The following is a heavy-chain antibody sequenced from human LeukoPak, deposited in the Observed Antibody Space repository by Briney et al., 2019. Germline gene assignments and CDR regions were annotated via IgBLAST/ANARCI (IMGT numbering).Heavy chain of an antibody. Sequence: GGSLRLSCVASGFAFTTKGMHWVRQAPGKGLEWVAVISYDGSNKYYADSVKGRFTISRDNSKNTLYLQMNSLRAEDTAVYYCARGPLGDYNTPLDYWGQGTLVTVSS. CDR3: ARGPLGDYNTPLDY. V-gene: IGHV3-30*03. D-gene: IGHD4-17*01. J-gene: IGHJ4*02. CDR2: ISYDGSNK. CDR1: GFAFTTKG.